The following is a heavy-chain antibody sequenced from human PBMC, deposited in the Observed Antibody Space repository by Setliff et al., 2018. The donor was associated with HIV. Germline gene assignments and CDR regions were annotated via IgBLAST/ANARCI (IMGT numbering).Heavy chain of an antibody. J-gene: IGHJ3*02. D-gene: IGHD3-10*01. CDR2: INPSDGST. Sequence: ASVKVSCKASGYTFTSYYMHWVRQAPGQGLEWMGIINPSDGSTSYEQKFQERVTITRDKSTSTAYMELSGLRSEDTAVYYCAADPYYGSGSYYNPGAFDIWGQGTMVTVSS. V-gene: IGHV1-46*01. CDR3: AADPYYGSGSYYNPGAFDI. CDR1: GYTFTSYY.